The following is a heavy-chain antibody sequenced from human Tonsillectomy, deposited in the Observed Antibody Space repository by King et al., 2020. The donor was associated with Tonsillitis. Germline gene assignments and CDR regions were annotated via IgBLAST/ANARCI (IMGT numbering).Heavy chain of an antibody. V-gene: IGHV4-61*02. CDR3: AREITVATNDYYYYYMDV. Sequence: QLQESGPGLVKPSQTLSLTCTVSGGSISSGSYYWSWIRQPAGKGLEWIGRIYASGYTNYNPSLKSRVTMSVDTSQNQFSLKLSSVTAADTAVYYCAREITVATNDYYYYYMDVWGKGTTVTVSS. J-gene: IGHJ6*03. CDR2: IYASGYT. D-gene: IGHD5-12*01. CDR1: GGSISSGSYY.